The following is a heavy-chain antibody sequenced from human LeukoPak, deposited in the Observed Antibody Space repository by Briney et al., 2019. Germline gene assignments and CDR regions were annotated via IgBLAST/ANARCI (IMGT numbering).Heavy chain of an antibody. CDR3: ARGATHDYTPFDI. CDR2: IYYSGST. J-gene: IGHJ3*02. V-gene: IGHV4-59*01. Sequence: SETLSLTCTVSGGSISSYYWSWIRQPPGKGLEWIGYIYYSGSTNYNPSLKSRVSMSVDTSKNQFSLKLSSVIAADTAVYYCARGATHDYTPFDIRGQGTMVTVSS. D-gene: IGHD4-11*01. CDR1: GGSISSYY.